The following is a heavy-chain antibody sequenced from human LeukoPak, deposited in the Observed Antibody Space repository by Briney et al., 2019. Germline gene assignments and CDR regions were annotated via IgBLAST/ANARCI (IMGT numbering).Heavy chain of an antibody. Sequence: ASVKVSCKASGYTFTSYYMHWVRQAPGQGLEWMGIVNPSGGSTSYAQKFQGRVTMTSDTSTSTVYMELSSLRSEDTAVYYCARAGVLLWFGELSYYYYYMDVWGKGTTVTVSS. J-gene: IGHJ6*03. CDR2: VNPSGGST. CDR3: ARAGVLLWFGELSYYYYYMDV. V-gene: IGHV1-46*01. D-gene: IGHD3-10*01. CDR1: GYTFTSYY.